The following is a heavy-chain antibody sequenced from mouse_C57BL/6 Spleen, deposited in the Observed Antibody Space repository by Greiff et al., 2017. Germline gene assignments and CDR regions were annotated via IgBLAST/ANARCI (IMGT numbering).Heavy chain of an antibody. Sequence: VQLKQSGPELVKPGASVKISCKASGYSFTGYYMNWVKQSPEKSLEWIGEINPSTGGTTYNQKFKAKATLTVDTSSSTAYMQLKSLTSEDSAVYYCARGGYYYGSSYAMDYWGQGTSVTVSS. CDR1: GYSFTGYY. J-gene: IGHJ4*01. D-gene: IGHD1-1*01. CDR3: ARGGYYYGSSYAMDY. V-gene: IGHV1-42*01. CDR2: INPSTGGT.